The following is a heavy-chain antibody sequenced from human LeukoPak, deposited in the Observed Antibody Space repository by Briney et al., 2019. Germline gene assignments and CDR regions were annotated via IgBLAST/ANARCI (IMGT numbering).Heavy chain of an antibody. CDR3: ARHLPYGDYGSGFDY. V-gene: IGHV4-39*01. D-gene: IGHD4-17*01. J-gene: IGHJ4*02. CDR1: GGFISSSSYY. CDR2: IYYGGST. Sequence: PSETLSLTCTVSGGFISSSSYYWGWIRQPPGKGLGWMGSIYYGGSTYYNPSLKSRVTISVDTSNNQSSLQLSSVTAADTAVYYCARHLPYGDYGSGFDYWGQGTLVTVSS.